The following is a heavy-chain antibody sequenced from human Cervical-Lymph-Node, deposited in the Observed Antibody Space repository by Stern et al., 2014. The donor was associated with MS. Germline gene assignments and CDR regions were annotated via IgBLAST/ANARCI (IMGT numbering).Heavy chain of an antibody. CDR2: IDWDDQK. CDR3: AHRTAGPFDY. Sequence: ESGPALVKPTQILTLTCTFSGFSLSTSGLGVGWIRQPPGEALEWLAYIDWDDQKRYTPSLKSRLTITKDTSKNQVVLTLTNVDPVDTATYYCAHRTAGPFDYWGQGTLVTVSS. J-gene: IGHJ4*02. V-gene: IGHV2-5*02. CDR1: GFSLSTSGLG.